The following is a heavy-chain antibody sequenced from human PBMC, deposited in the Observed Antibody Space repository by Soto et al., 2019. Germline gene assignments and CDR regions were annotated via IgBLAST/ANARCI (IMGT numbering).Heavy chain of an antibody. Sequence: PGGSLRLSCAASGFTFSSYWMSWVRQAPGKGLEWVANIKQDGSEKYYVDSVKGRFTISRDNAKNSLYLQMNSLRAEDTAVYYCARAFLDNCISTSCNTGSSWPNYSSGMAVWGQGTTVTVSS. J-gene: IGHJ6*02. D-gene: IGHD2-2*02. CDR3: ARAFLDNCISTSCNTGSSWPNYSSGMAV. CDR2: IKQDGSEK. V-gene: IGHV3-7*03. CDR1: GFTFSSYW.